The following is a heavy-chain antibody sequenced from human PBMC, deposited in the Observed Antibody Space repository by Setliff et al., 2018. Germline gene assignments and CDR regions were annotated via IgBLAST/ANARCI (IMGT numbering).Heavy chain of an antibody. CDR1: GASVTSFDYY. Sequence: PSETLSLTCTVSGASVTSFDYYWSWIRQPPGKGLEYIGHISYGVSTSYSPSLKSRLSISADTSKNQFSLKLTSVTAADTAVYYCARTHCTTTSCFYFHYWGQGTVVTVSS. V-gene: IGHV4-30-4*01. J-gene: IGHJ4*02. CDR2: ISYGVST. CDR3: ARTHCTTTSCFYFHY. D-gene: IGHD2-2*01.